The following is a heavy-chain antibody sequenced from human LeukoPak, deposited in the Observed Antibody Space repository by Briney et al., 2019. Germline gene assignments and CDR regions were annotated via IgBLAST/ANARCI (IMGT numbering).Heavy chain of an antibody. CDR2: INHSGST. Sequence: PSETLSLTCAVYGGSFSGYYWSWIRQPPGKGLEWIGEINHSGSTNYNPSLKSRVTISVDTSKNQFSLKLSSVTAADTAVYYCARGAVRRTIFGVVIIPYFDYWGQGTLVTVSS. D-gene: IGHD3-3*01. CDR1: GGSFSGYY. J-gene: IGHJ4*02. V-gene: IGHV4-34*01. CDR3: ARGAVRRTIFGVVIIPYFDY.